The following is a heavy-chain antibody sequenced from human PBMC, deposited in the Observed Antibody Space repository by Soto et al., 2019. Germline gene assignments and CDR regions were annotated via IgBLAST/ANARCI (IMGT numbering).Heavy chain of an antibody. V-gene: IGHV3-66*01. D-gene: IGHD4-17*01. J-gene: IGHJ4*02. CDR1: GFTVSSNY. Sequence: GGSLRLSCAASGFTVSSNYMSWVRQAPGKGLEWVSVIYSGGSTYYADSVKGRFTISRDNSKNTLYLQMNSLRAEDTAVYYCARDRSYGDYDVYWGQGTLVTVSS. CDR3: ARDRSYGDYDVY. CDR2: IYSGGST.